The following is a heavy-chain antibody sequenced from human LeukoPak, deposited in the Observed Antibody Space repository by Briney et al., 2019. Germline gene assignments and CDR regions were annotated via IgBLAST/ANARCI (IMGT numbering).Heavy chain of an antibody. CDR1: GYTFTGYY. Sequence: ASVTVSCKASGYTFTGYYMHWVRQAPGQGLEWMGWINPNSGGTNYAQKFQGRVTMTRDTSISTAYMELSRLRSDDTAVYYCARVPQRIFGVVIGPFDYWGQGTLVTVSS. J-gene: IGHJ4*02. CDR2: INPNSGGT. V-gene: IGHV1-2*02. CDR3: ARVPQRIFGVVIGPFDY. D-gene: IGHD3-3*01.